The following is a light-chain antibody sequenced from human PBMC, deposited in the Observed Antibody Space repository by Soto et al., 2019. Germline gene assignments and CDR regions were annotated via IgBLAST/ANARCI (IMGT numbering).Light chain of an antibody. CDR3: QQRSNWAT. CDR1: QSVSRN. J-gene: IGKJ3*01. V-gene: IGKV3-11*01. CDR2: DAS. Sequence: EIVITQSPATPSVSPGERATLSLRASQSVSRNLAWYQQKPGQAPRLLIYDASNRATGIPARFSGSGSVTDFTLTISSLEPEDFAVYYCQQRSNWATFGPGTKVDIK.